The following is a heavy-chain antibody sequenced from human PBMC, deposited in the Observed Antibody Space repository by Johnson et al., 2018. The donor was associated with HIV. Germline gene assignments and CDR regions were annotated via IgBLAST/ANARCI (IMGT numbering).Heavy chain of an antibody. CDR3: ARDGTETGPDDAFDI. CDR2: IYRAGST. D-gene: IGHD1-1*01. J-gene: IGHJ3*02. Sequence: VQLVESGGGLVQPGGSLRLSCAASGFTFSSYWMHWVRQAPGKGLEWVSVIYRAGSTYYADSVKDRFTISRDISKNTIYLQMNRLRAEDTAMYYCARDGTETGPDDAFDIWGQGTMVTVSS. CDR1: GFTFSSYW. V-gene: IGHV3-66*01.